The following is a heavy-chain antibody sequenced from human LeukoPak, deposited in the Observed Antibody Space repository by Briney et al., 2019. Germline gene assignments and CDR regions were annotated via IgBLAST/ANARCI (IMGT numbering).Heavy chain of an antibody. CDR2: TNQDGSQK. D-gene: IGHD1-26*01. V-gene: IGHV3-7*04. J-gene: IGHJ4*02. CDR1: GFTFSSYW. Sequence: GGSLRLSCTASGFTFSSYWMSWVRQAPGKGLEWVANTNQDGSQKYYVDSVKGRFTISRDDAKNSVYLQMNSLRDEDTAMYFCARDGIDYWGQGTLVTVSS. CDR3: ARDGIDY.